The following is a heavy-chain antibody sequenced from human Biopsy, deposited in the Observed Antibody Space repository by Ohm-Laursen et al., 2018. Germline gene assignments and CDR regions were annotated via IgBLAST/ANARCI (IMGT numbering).Heavy chain of an antibody. Sequence: TLSLTCTVSGDSISSYYWSWIRQPPGKGLEGIGYVYYTGSTAYNPYLQSRVTISVDTSKNHFSLRLRSVTPADTAIYYCARDRGYYSDRTVPGYFDLWGRGTLVTVSS. CDR3: ARDRGYYSDRTVPGYFDL. V-gene: IGHV4-59*01. J-gene: IGHJ2*01. CDR2: VYYTGST. D-gene: IGHD3-22*01. CDR1: GDSISSYY.